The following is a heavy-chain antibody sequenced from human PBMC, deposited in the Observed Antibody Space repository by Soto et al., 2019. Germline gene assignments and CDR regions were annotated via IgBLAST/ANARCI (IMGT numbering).Heavy chain of an antibody. CDR1: GFTFSSYS. D-gene: IGHD6-6*01. J-gene: IGHJ6*02. CDR3: ARDRDAIRSWSRIAAQEDYYYYGMDV. Sequence: EVQLLESGGGLVQPGGSLRLSCAASGFTFSSYSMNWVRQAPGKGLEWVSYISSSSSTIYYADSVKGRFTISRDNAKNSLYLQMNSLRDEDTAVYYCARDRDAIRSWSRIAAQEDYYYYGMDVWGQGTTVTVSS. CDR2: ISSSSSTI. V-gene: IGHV3-48*02.